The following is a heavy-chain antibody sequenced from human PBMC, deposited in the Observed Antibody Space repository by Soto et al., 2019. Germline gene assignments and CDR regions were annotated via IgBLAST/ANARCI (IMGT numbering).Heavy chain of an antibody. J-gene: IGHJ3*02. CDR3: ARDVDFAYYDFWSGPGAFDI. D-gene: IGHD3-3*01. CDR2: INPSGGST. CDR1: GYTFTSYY. V-gene: IGHV1-46*01. Sequence: GASVKVSCKASGYTFTSYYMHWVRQAPGQGLEWMGIINPSGGSTSYAQKFQGRVTMTRDTSTSTVYMELSSLRSEDTAVYYCARDVDFAYYDFWSGPGAFDIWGQGTMVTVS.